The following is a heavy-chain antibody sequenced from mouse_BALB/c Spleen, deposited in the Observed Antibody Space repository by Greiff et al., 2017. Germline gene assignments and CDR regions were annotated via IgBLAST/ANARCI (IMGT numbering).Heavy chain of an antibody. CDR3: ARDRGHAMDY. CDR1: GFTFSDYY. CDR2: ISDGGSYT. J-gene: IGHJ4*01. V-gene: IGHV5-4*02. D-gene: IGHD3-3*01. Sequence: DVQLQESGGGLVKPGGSLKLSCAASGFTFSDYYMYWVRQTPEKRLEWVATISDGGSYTYYPDSVKGRFTISRDNAKNNLYLQMSSLKSEDTAMYYCARDRGHAMDYWGQGTSVTVSS.